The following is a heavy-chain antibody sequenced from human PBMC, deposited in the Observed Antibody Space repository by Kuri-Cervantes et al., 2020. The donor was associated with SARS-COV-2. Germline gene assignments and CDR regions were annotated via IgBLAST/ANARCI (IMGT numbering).Heavy chain of an antibody. CDR3: ARGLGFRPDYDFWSGYRVGYYMDV. D-gene: IGHD3-3*01. Sequence: ASVKVSCKASGYTFTGYYMHWVRQAPGQGLEWMGWINPNSGGTNYAQKFQGRVTMTRDTSISTAYMELSRLRSDNTAVYYCARGLGFRPDYDFWSGYRVGYYMDVWGKGTTVTVSS. CDR1: GYTFTGYY. V-gene: IGHV1-2*02. J-gene: IGHJ6*03. CDR2: INPNSGGT.